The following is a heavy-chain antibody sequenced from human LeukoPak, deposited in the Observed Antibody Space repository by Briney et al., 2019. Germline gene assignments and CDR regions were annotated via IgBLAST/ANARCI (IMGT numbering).Heavy chain of an antibody. Sequence: PSETLSLTCTVSGGSISSSSYYWRWLRQPPGKGLEWIGSIYYSGSTYYNPSLKSRVTISVDTSKNQFSLRLSSVTAADTAVYYCAREGGSYYPHYYFDYWGQGTLVTVSS. D-gene: IGHD1-26*01. CDR1: GGSISSSSYY. CDR2: IYYSGST. J-gene: IGHJ4*02. V-gene: IGHV4-39*07. CDR3: AREGGSYYPHYYFDY.